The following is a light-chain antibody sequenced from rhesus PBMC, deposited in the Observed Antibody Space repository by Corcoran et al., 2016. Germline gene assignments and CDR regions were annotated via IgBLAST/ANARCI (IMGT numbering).Light chain of an antibody. CDR2: KAS. Sequence: DIQMTQSPSSLSASAGDTVTITCRASQSISSWLDWYPQKPGKAPKLLIYKASSLQSGVPSRFTGSGAATDFYLSISSLQPEEFATYSWQQYNSSRYSFGQGTKGEIK. V-gene: IGKV1-22*01. J-gene: IGKJ2*01. CDR1: QSISSW. CDR3: QQYNSSRYS.